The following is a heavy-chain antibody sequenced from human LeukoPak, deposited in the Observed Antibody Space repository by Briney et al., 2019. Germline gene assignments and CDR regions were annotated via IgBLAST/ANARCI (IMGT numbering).Heavy chain of an antibody. J-gene: IGHJ5*02. CDR3: ARDPDSSSSP. Sequence: PGGSLRLSCAASGFTFSDYYMSWIRQAPGKGLEWISYISSSGDTIFYADSVKGRFTISRDNAKKSLYLQMNSLRAEDTAVYYCARDPDSSSSPWGQGTLVTVSS. V-gene: IGHV3-11*04. D-gene: IGHD6-6*01. CDR1: GFTFSDYY. CDR2: ISSSGDTI.